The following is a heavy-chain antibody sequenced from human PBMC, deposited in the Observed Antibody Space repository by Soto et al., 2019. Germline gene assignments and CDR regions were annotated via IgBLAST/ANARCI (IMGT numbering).Heavy chain of an antibody. CDR3: ASTTKGPPGQS. Sequence: PSETLSLTCTVSGYSISNKNYHWGWTRQPPGKGLEWIGTVYSSGHTYHNPSLKSRLPLAVDTSKNQSSLTMTSETAADTAVYFCASTTKGPPGQSSGPGTLENVSS. V-gene: IGHV4-39*01. D-gene: IGHD1-26*01. J-gene: IGHJ5*01. CDR1: GYSISNKNYH. CDR2: VYSSGHT.